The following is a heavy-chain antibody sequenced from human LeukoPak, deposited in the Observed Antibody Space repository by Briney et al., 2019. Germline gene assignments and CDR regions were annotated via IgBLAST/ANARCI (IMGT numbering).Heavy chain of an antibody. Sequence: ASVKVSCKASGGTFSSYAISWVRQAPGQGLEWMGRIIPIFGIANYAQKFQGRVTITADKSTSTAYMELSSLRSEDPAVYYCASVVVVAATPGYSYGYDYYYGMDVWGQGTTVTVSS. D-gene: IGHD2-15*01. V-gene: IGHV1-69*04. CDR1: GGTFSSYA. CDR2: IIPIFGIA. CDR3: ASVVVVAATPGYSYGYDYYYGMDV. J-gene: IGHJ6*02.